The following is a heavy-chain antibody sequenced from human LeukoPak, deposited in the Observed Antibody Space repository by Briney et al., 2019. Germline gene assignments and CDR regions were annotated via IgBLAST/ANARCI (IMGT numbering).Heavy chain of an antibody. CDR3: AKDPFACSGGSCCPAQNGLFDY. V-gene: IGHV3-23*01. D-gene: IGHD2-15*01. Sequence: VGSLRLSCAASGFTFSSYAMSWVRQAPGKGLEWVSAISGSGGSTYYADSVKGRFTISRDNSKNTLYLQMNSLRAEDTAVYYCAKDPFACSGGSCCPAQNGLFDYWGQGTLVTVSS. CDR1: GFTFSSYA. J-gene: IGHJ4*02. CDR2: ISGSGGST.